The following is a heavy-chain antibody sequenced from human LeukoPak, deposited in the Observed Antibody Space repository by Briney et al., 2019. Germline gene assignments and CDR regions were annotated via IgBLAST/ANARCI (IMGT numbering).Heavy chain of an antibody. D-gene: IGHD6-19*01. CDR3: ARGRYSSGWYKQPVKY. CDR2: INDGGST. J-gene: IGHJ4*02. V-gene: IGHV4-34*01. Sequence: PSESLSLTCAVYGGSFSGYYWSWVRQPPGKGPGWIGEINDGGSTNYNPSLKSRVTISVDTSKSQFSLRLSSVTAADTAVYYCARGRYSSGWYKQPVKYWGQGTLVTVSS. CDR1: GGSFSGYY.